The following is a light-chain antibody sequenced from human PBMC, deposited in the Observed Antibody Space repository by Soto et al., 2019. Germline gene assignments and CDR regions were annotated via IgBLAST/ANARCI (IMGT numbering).Light chain of an antibody. CDR1: QSVSTRS. CDR3: QQYDSSPRT. J-gene: IGKJ1*01. CDR2: GAS. V-gene: IGKV3-20*01. Sequence: EIVLTQSPGTPSLSPGERATLSCRASQSVSTRSLAWYQQKPGQAPRLLISGASSRAADIPDRFSGSGSGTDFTLTINRLEPEDFAVYYCQQYDSSPRTFGQGTKVDIK.